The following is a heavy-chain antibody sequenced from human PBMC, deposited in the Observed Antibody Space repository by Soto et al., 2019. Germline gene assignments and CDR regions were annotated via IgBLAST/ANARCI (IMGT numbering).Heavy chain of an antibody. CDR1: GYTFTSYG. Sequence: QVQLVQSGAEVKKPGASVKISCKASGYTFTSYGISWVRQAPGQGLEWMGWISAYNGNTNYAQKLQGRVTMTTDTSTSTAYMELRSLRSDDTAVYYCVIARLGIWKLWYFDLWGRGTLVTVSS. CDR2: ISAYNGNT. J-gene: IGHJ2*01. D-gene: IGHD7-27*01. CDR3: VIARLGIWKLWYFDL. V-gene: IGHV1-18*01.